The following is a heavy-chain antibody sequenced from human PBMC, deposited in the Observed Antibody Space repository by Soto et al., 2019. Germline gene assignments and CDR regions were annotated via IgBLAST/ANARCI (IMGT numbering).Heavy chain of an antibody. V-gene: IGHV3-23*01. CDR2: MSGNGGSA. D-gene: IGHD3-3*01. CDR1: GFTFSSYA. CDR3: AKGPIFGVENIYDY. Sequence: EVQLWESGGGWVQPGGSLRLSCAASGFTFSSYAMSWVRQAPGKGLAWVSGMSGNGGSAYYADSGKGRFTISRDNAKKTLYLQMNSLRAEDTALYYCAKGPIFGVENIYDYWGQGTLVTVSS. J-gene: IGHJ4*02.